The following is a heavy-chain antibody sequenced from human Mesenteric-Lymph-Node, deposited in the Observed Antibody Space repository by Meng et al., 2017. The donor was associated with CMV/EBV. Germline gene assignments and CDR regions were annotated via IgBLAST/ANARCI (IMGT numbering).Heavy chain of an antibody. V-gene: IGHV1-8*03. J-gene: IGHJ4*02. Sequence: ASVKVSCKTSGYPFIDYYLHWLRQAPGQGLEWMGWMNPNSGNTGYAQKFQGRVTITRNTSISTAYMELSSLRSEDTAVYYCARGMSYDFWSGYYTIDYWGQGTLVTVSS. CDR2: MNPNSGNT. CDR1: GYPFIDYY. D-gene: IGHD3-3*01. CDR3: ARGMSYDFWSGYYTIDY.